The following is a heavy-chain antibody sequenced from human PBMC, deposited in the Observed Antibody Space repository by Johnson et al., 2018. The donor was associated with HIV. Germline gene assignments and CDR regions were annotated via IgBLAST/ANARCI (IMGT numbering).Heavy chain of an antibody. CDR1: GFTFDDYA. J-gene: IGHJ3*01. CDR2: ISWNSGSI. CDR3: ARGGLGYQNLHDAFDL. D-gene: IGHD1-14*01. V-gene: IGHV3-9*01. Sequence: EVQVVESGGGVVQPGTSLRLSCAASGFTFDDYAMHWVRQAPGKGLEWVSGISWNSGSIGYADSVKGRFTISRDNAKNSLYLQMNSLRAEDTALYYCARGGLGYQNLHDAFDLWGQGTMVTVSS.